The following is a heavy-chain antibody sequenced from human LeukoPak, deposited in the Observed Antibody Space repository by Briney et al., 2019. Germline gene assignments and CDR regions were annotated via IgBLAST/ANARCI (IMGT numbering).Heavy chain of an antibody. D-gene: IGHD6-13*01. J-gene: IGHJ6*03. Sequence: ASVKVSCKASGYTFTGYGISWVRQAPGQGLEWVGWMNPNSGNTGYAQKFQGRVTMTRNTSISTAYMELSSLRSEDTAVYYCARCGIMYSSSWYYYYYYMDVWGKGTTVTISS. CDR1: GYTFTGYG. CDR3: ARCGIMYSSSWYYYYYYMDV. V-gene: IGHV1-8*02. CDR2: MNPNSGNT.